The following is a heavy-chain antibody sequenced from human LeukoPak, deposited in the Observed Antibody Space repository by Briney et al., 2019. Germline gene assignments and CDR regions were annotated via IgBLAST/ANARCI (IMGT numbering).Heavy chain of an antibody. Sequence: ASVKVSCMASGYTFTSYDINWVRQAPGQGLEWMGWMTPNSGNTGYAQKFQGRVTMTRDTSISTAYMELSSLRSEDTAVYYCARSFPDFEYWGQGTLVTVSS. CDR1: GYTFTSYD. J-gene: IGHJ4*02. D-gene: IGHD3-16*01. V-gene: IGHV1-8*01. CDR2: MTPNSGNT. CDR3: ARSFPDFEY.